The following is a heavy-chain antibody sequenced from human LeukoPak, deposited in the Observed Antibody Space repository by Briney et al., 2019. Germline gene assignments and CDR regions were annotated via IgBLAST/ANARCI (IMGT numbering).Heavy chain of an antibody. CDR3: AKERITMIVVVTGFDY. CDR1: GFTFSSYA. CDR2: ISGSGGST. J-gene: IGHJ4*02. D-gene: IGHD3-22*01. Sequence: PGGSLRLSCAASGFTFSSYAMSWVHQAPGKGLEWVSAISGSGGSTYYADSAKGRFTISRDNSKNTLYLQMNSLRAEDTAVYYCAKERITMIVVVTGFDYWGQGTLVTVSS. V-gene: IGHV3-23*01.